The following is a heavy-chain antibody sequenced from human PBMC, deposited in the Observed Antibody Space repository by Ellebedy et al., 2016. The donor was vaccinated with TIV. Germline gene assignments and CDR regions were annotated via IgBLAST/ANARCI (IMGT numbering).Heavy chain of an antibody. CDR3: ARDQGTIFGVVPYYYYMDV. Sequence: GESLKISXAASGFTFSDYYMSWIRQAPGKGLEWVSSISSSSSYIYYADSVKGRFTISRDNAKNSLYLQMNSLRAEDTAVYYCARDQGTIFGVVPYYYYMDVWGKGTTVTVSS. D-gene: IGHD3-3*01. J-gene: IGHJ6*03. V-gene: IGHV3-11*06. CDR1: GFTFSDYY. CDR2: ISSSSSYI.